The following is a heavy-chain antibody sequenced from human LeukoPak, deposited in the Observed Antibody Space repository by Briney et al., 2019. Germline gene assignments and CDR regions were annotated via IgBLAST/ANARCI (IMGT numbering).Heavy chain of an antibody. CDR1: GFTFNDYA. J-gene: IGHJ6*03. CDR3: TKDQDYYYMDV. D-gene: IGHD2-15*01. Sequence: PGGSLRLSCAASGFTFNDYAMHWVRQDPGKGLEWVSLITWNGAFTFYTDSVRGRFTVSRDNSKNSLYLHMNSLRPEDTALYYCTKDQDYYYMDVWGRGTTVTVSS. V-gene: IGHV3-43D*03. CDR2: ITWNGAFT.